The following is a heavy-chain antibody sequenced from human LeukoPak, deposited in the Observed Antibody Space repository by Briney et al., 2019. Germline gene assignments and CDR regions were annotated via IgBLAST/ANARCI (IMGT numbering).Heavy chain of an antibody. J-gene: IGHJ4*02. CDR3: ARRGGYSFGYVDH. CDR1: GGSISSYY. Sequence: SEALSLTYSVSGGSISSYYWSWVRQRPGKGLGWIGYIYYSGSTNYNPSLKSRVTISVDTSKNQFSLKLSSVTAADTAVYYCARRGGYSFGYVDHWGQGTLVTVSS. D-gene: IGHD5-18*01. V-gene: IGHV4-59*08. CDR2: IYYSGST.